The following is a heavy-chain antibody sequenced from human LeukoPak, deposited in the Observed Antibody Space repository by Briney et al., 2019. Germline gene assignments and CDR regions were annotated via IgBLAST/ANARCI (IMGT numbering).Heavy chain of an antibody. V-gene: IGHV3-23*01. J-gene: IGHJ4*02. D-gene: IGHD3-10*01. CDR3: ACSQVLLWFGELGFYYFDY. CDR2: ISGSGGST. Sequence: GGSLRLSCAASGFTFSSYGMSWVRQAPGKGLEWVSAISGSGGSTYYADSVKGRFTISRDNSKNTLYLQMGSLRAEDMAVYYCACSQVLLWFGELGFYYFDYWGQGTLVTVSS. CDR1: GFTFSSYG.